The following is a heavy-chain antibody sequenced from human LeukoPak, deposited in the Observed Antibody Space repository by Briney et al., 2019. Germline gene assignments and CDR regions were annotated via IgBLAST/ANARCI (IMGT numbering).Heavy chain of an antibody. CDR2: ISGSGGST. D-gene: IGHD3-10*01. Sequence: GGSLRLSCAASGFTFSSYAMSWVRQAPGKGLEWVSAISGSGGSTYYAGSVKGRFTISRDNSKNALYLQMNSLRAEDTAVYYRAKFASVGTFGYWGQGTLVTVSS. CDR3: AKFASVGTFGY. V-gene: IGHV3-23*01. J-gene: IGHJ4*02. CDR1: GFTFSSYA.